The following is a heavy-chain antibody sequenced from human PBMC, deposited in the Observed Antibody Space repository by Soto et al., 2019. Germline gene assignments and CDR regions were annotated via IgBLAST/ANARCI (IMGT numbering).Heavy chain of an antibody. Sequence: EAQLLESGGGLVQPGGSLRLSCAASGFTFSFCAMSWVRQAPGKGLEWVSSIRGNNGDTYYADSVKGRFTISRDNSKNTLYLQMNSLRVEDTAVYYCAKGHSESYYYFDYWSQGALVTVSS. J-gene: IGHJ4*02. CDR1: GFTFSFCA. D-gene: IGHD1-26*01. CDR3: AKGHSESYYYFDY. CDR2: IRGNNGDT. V-gene: IGHV3-23*01.